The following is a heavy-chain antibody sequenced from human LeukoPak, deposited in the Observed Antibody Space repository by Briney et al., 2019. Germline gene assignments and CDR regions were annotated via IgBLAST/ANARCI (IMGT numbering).Heavy chain of an antibody. CDR2: ISADAVDT. CDR3: AKDVWWSVS. V-gene: IGHV3-23*01. CDR1: GFTFSNHA. Sequence: PGGSLRLSCVASGFTFSNHAMTWVRQAPGKGLEWVSAISADAVDTFYAPSVKGRFTISRDNSKNTMYLQINSLRAEDTAIYCCAKDVWWSVSWGQGTLVTVSS. J-gene: IGHJ5*02. D-gene: IGHD2-8*02.